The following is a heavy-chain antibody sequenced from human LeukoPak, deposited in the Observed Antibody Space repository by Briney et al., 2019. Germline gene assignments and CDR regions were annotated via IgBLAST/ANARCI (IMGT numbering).Heavy chain of an antibody. CDR1: GYTFTNYY. CDR2: INPSGGST. V-gene: IGHV1-46*01. J-gene: IGHJ4*02. D-gene: IGHD4-11*01. Sequence: ASVKVSCKASGYTFTNYYIHWVRQAPGQGLEWMGIINPSGGSTNFAQKFQGRVTMTTDTSTITVYVGLSSLRSEDTAVYYCARWTTTYLDYWGQGTLVTVSS. CDR3: ARWTTTYLDY.